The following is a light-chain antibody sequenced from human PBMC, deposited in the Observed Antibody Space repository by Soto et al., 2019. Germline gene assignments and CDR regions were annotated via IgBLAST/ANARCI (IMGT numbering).Light chain of an antibody. CDR2: GAS. CDR1: QSVSSFY. V-gene: IGKV3-20*01. J-gene: IGKJ1*01. Sequence: EMVLTQSPGTLSSSPGERATLSCSARQSVSSFYLAWYQQRAGQAPMLLIYGASTRATGISDRFSGRGSGTDFILTISRLEPEDFAVYYCQQYRDWPRTFGQGTKVEIK. CDR3: QQYRDWPRT.